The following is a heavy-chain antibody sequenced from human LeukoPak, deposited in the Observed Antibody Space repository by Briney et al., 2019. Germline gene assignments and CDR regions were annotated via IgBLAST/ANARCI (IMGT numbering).Heavy chain of an antibody. Sequence: GGSLRLSCAASGFTFSSYSMNWVRQAPGKGLEWVSSISSSSSYIYYADSVKGRFTISRDNAKNSLYLQMNSMRAEDTSVYYCATFGVRGVISYWGQGTLVPVRS. V-gene: IGHV3-21*01. CDR3: ATFGVRGVISY. J-gene: IGHJ4*02. CDR1: GFTFSSYS. CDR2: ISSSSSYI. D-gene: IGHD3-10*01.